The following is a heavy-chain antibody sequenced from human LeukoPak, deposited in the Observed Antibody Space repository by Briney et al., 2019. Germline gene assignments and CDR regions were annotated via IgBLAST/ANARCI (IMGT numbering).Heavy chain of an antibody. CDR1: GFTFSSYA. V-gene: IGHV3-7*01. J-gene: IGHJ5*02. Sequence: GGSLRLSCAASGFTFSSYAMSWVRQAPGKGLEWVANIKQDGSEKYYVDSVKGRFTISRDNAKNSLYLQMNSLRAEDTAVYYCARIVGGGATTNWFDPWGQGTLVTVSS. CDR3: ARIVGGGATTNWFDP. CDR2: IKQDGSEK. D-gene: IGHD1-26*01.